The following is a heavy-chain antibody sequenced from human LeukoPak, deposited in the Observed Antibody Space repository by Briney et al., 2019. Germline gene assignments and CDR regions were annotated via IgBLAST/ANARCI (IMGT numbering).Heavy chain of an antibody. J-gene: IGHJ5*02. Sequence: ASVKVSCKASGYTFTSYGISWVRQAPGQGLEWMGWISAYNGNTNYAQKLQGRVTMTTDTSTSTAYMELRSLRSDDTAVYYCARESLPDIVVVVAALRGWFDPWGQGTLVTVSS. V-gene: IGHV1-18*01. CDR2: ISAYNGNT. CDR3: ARESLPDIVVVVAALRGWFDP. CDR1: GYTFTSYG. D-gene: IGHD2-15*01.